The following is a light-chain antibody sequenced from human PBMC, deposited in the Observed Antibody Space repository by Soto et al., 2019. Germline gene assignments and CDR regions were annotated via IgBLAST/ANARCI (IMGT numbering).Light chain of an antibody. CDR3: QQYNNWPLT. CDR1: QSVAGN. V-gene: IGKV3-15*01. CDR2: GAS. Sequence: EIVMTQSPATLSVSSGERATLSCRASQSVAGNLAWYQQKPDQAPRLLMYGASTRATGIPARFSGSGSGTEFTLTISSLQSEDFGVYYCQQYNNWPLTFGGGTKVEIK. J-gene: IGKJ4*01.